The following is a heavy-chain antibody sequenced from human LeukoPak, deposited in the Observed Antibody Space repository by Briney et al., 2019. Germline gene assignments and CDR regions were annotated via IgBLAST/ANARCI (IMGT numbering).Heavy chain of an antibody. CDR1: GFTFSTYS. J-gene: IGHJ2*01. Sequence: PGGSLRLSCAASGFTFSTYSMNWVRQAPGKGLEWVSSISSSSYYIYYADSVKGRLTISRDNAKNSLYLQMNSLRAEDTAMYYCARDPGASWFFDLWGRGTLVTVSS. CDR2: ISSSSYYI. CDR3: ARDPGASWFFDL. V-gene: IGHV3-21*01.